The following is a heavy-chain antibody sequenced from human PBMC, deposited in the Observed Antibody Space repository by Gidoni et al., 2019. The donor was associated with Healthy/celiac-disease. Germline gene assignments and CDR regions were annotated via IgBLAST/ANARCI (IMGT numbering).Heavy chain of an antibody. Sequence: QVQLVESGGGVVQPGRSLRLSCAASGFTFSSSGLHWVRQAPGKGLKWVAVISYDGSNKYYADSVKGRFTISRDNSKNTLYLQMNSLRAEDTAVYYCAKDRQYSSSFYYYYYGMDVWGQGTTVTVSS. CDR2: ISYDGSNK. J-gene: IGHJ6*02. V-gene: IGHV3-30*18. D-gene: IGHD6-13*01. CDR3: AKDRQYSSSFYYYYYGMDV. CDR1: GFTFSSSG.